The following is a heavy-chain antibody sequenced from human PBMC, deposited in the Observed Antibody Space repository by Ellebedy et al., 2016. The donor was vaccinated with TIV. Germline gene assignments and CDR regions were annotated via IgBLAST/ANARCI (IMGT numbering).Heavy chain of an antibody. CDR3: ARENGNSGTFDY. CDR2: INAGRGGT. CDR1: GYTFTSYA. D-gene: IGHD3-10*01. V-gene: IGHV1-3*01. Sequence: ASVKVSCEASGYTFTSYAIHWVRQAPGQRPEWMGWINAGRGGTKYSQSFQGRVAITRDTSASTVYMDLSILRFEDTAVYYCARENGNSGTFDYWGQGTLVTVSS. J-gene: IGHJ4*02.